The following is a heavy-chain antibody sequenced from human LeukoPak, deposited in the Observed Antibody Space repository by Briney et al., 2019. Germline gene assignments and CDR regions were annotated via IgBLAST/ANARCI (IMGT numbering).Heavy chain of an antibody. V-gene: IGHV3-11*06. CDR3: ARDQYYYDSSGIPTDAFDI. CDR2: ISSSSSYI. Sequence: GGSLRLSCAASGFTFSDYYMSWIRQAPGKGLEWVSSISSSSSYIYYADSVKGRFTISRDNAENSLYLQMNSLRAEDTAVYYCARDQYYYDSSGIPTDAFDIWGQGTMVTVSS. J-gene: IGHJ3*02. D-gene: IGHD3-22*01. CDR1: GFTFSDYY.